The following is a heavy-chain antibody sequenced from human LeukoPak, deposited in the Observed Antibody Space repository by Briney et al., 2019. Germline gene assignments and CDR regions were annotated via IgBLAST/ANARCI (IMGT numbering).Heavy chain of an antibody. CDR1: GVSISSYY. V-gene: IGHV4-59*01. Sequence: PSETLSLTCTVSGVSISSYYWSWIRQPPGKGLEWIGYIYYSGSTNYNPSLKSRVTISVDTSKNQFSLKLSSVTAANTAVYYCARSPGITIFGVVITNNWFDPWGQGTLVTVSS. CDR3: ARSPGITIFGVVITNNWFDP. D-gene: IGHD3-3*01. CDR2: IYYSGST. J-gene: IGHJ5*02.